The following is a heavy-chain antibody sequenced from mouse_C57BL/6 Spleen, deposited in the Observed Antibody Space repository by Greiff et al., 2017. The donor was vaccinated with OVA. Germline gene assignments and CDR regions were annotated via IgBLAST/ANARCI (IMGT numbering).Heavy chain of an antibody. Sequence: QVQLQQSGPELVKPGASVKISCKASGYAFSSSWMHWVKQRPGKGLEWIGRIYPGDGDTNYNGKFKGKATLTADKSSSTAYMQLSSLTSEDAAGFSGERDPRYGSSPYWYFDVWGTGTTVTVSS. CDR1: GYAFSSSW. V-gene: IGHV1-82*01. J-gene: IGHJ1*03. CDR3: ERDPRYGSSPYWYFDV. CDR2: IYPGDGDT. D-gene: IGHD1-1*01.